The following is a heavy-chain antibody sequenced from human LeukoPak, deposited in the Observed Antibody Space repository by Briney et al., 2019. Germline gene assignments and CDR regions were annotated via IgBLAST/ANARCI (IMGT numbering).Heavy chain of an antibody. CDR2: INAGNGNT. Sequence: ASVKVSCEASGYTFTSYAMHWVRQAPGQRLEWMGWINAGNGNTKYSQKFQGRVTITRDTSASTAYMELSSLRSEDTAVYYCARGGYCSGGSCSRGSKTLDYWGQGTLVTVSS. V-gene: IGHV1-3*01. CDR1: GYTFTSYA. J-gene: IGHJ4*02. D-gene: IGHD2-15*01. CDR3: ARGGYCSGGSCSRGSKTLDY.